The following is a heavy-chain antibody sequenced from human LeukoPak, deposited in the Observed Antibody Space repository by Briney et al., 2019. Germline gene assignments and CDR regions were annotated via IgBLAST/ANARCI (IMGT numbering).Heavy chain of an antibody. Sequence: GGALRLSCAASGFTFSNYCMHWVREIPGKGLVWVSRICPDGTVTNYADSVKGRFTISRDNAKNMVFLQMNSLRADDTAVYYCVRDFRSADYWGQGILVTVSS. CDR3: VRDFRSADY. V-gene: IGHV3-74*01. J-gene: IGHJ4*02. CDR2: ICPDGTVT. CDR1: GFTFSNYC.